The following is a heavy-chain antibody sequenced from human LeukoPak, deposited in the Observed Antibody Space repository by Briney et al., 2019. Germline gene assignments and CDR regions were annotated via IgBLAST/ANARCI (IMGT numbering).Heavy chain of an antibody. CDR2: IIPIFGTA. CDR3: ARAPRSSWYLVGYYYYMDV. D-gene: IGHD6-13*01. V-gene: IGHV1-69*01. CDR1: GGTFSSYA. J-gene: IGHJ6*03. Sequence: SVKVSCKASGGTFSSYAISWVRQAPGQGLEWMGGIIPIFGTANYAQKFQGRVTITADESTSTAYMELSSLRSEDTAVYYCARAPRSSWYLVGYYYYMDVWGKGTTVTVSS.